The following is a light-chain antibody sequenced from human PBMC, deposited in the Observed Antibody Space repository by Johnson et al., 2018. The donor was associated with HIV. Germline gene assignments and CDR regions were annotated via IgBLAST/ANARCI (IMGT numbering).Light chain of an antibody. CDR3: GTWDSSLSGV. CDR2: ENN. J-gene: IGLJ1*01. CDR1: SSNIGNNC. V-gene: IGLV1-51*02. Sequence: QSVLTQPPSVSAAPGQKVTISCSGSSSNIGNNCVSWYQQLPGTAPKLLIYENNKRPSWIPDRFSGSKSGTSATLGITGLQTGDEADYYCGTWDSSLSGVFGTGTKVTFL.